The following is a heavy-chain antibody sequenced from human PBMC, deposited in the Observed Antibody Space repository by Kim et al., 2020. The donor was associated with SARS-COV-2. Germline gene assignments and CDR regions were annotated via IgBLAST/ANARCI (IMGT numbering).Heavy chain of an antibody. Sequence: YSRKCQGRVTITSDTSASTAYMELSSRRSEDTAGYYCARDDYGDYVPADYWGQGTLVTVSS. D-gene: IGHD4-17*01. CDR3: ARDDYGDYVPADY. V-gene: IGHV1-3*01. J-gene: IGHJ4*02.